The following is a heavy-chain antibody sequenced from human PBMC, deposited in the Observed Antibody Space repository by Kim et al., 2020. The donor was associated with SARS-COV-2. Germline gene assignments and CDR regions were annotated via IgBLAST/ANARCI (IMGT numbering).Heavy chain of an antibody. J-gene: IGHJ4*01. CDR1: GFTFGDYG. CDR3: AKGILVAGSYLYLDLDL. V-gene: IGHV3-9*01. D-gene: IGHD3-10*01. CDR2: ISWTGDNI. Sequence: GGSLRLSCAASGFTFGDYGMHWVRQGPGRGLEWVSYISWTGDNIRYADSVKGRFTISRDNADNSIYLQMNSLRPEDTALYFCAKGILVAGSYLYLDLDLWGQGTPVTVSS.